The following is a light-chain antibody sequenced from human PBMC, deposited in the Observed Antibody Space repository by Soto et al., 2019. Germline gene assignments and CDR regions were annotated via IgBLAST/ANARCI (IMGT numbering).Light chain of an antibody. Sequence: DIQMSQSPSSLFASVGDRVTITCRTRQGISNYLAWYQQKPGKVPKLLSYAASHLQSGVPSRFSGGGYGTDYSLTISSLQPEDAATYYCQKYNSAPHPFGGGTKVEIQ. CDR1: QGISNY. CDR3: QKYNSAPHP. J-gene: IGKJ4*01. CDR2: AAS. V-gene: IGKV1-27*01.